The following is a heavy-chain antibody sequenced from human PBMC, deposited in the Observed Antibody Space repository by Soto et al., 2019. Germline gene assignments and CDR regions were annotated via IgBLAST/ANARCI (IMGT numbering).Heavy chain of an antibody. CDR3: ARDSGLHLGELSFPLDY. J-gene: IGHJ4*02. D-gene: IGHD3-16*02. CDR2: IWYDGSNK. CDR1: GFTFSSYG. V-gene: IGHV3-33*01. Sequence: GGSLRLSCAASGFTFSSYGMHWVRQAPGKGLEWVAVIWYDGSNKYYADSVKGRFTISRDNSKNTLYLQMNSLRAEDTAVYYCARDSGLHLGELSFPLDYWGQGTLVTVSS.